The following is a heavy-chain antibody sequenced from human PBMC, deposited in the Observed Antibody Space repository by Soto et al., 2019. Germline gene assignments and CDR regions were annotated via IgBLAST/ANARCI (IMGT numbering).Heavy chain of an antibody. D-gene: IGHD3-3*01. Sequence: QVQLVQSGTEVKRPGASVKVACKASGYTFTTYGISWVRQAPGQGLEWMGWISAYSGNTNFAQKLQGRVTMTTDTSTTTAYMELRSLRSDDTAVYYCASGRYYDFWSGYFDYYYGMDVWGQGTTVTVSS. V-gene: IGHV1-18*01. CDR3: ASGRYYDFWSGYFDYYYGMDV. CDR2: ISAYSGNT. J-gene: IGHJ6*02. CDR1: GYTFTTYG.